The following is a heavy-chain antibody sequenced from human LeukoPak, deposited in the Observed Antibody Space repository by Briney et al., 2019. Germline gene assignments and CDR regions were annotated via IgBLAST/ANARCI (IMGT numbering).Heavy chain of an antibody. J-gene: IGHJ1*01. CDR2: IKQDGSEK. V-gene: IGHV3-7*01. CDR1: GFTFSSFW. D-gene: IGHD2-2*01. Sequence: GGSLRLSCAASGFTFSSFWMSWVRQAPGKGLEWVANIKQDGSEKYYVDSVKGRFTISRDNAKNSLYLQMNSLRAEDTAVYYCARPRGYCSSTSCYPPEYFQHWGQGTLVTVSS. CDR3: ARPRGYCSSTSCYPPEYFQH.